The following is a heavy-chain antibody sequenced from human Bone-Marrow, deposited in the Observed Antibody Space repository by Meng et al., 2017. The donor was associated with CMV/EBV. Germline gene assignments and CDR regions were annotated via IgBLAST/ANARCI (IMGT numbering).Heavy chain of an antibody. D-gene: IGHD3-10*01. CDR1: GYTFTGYY. J-gene: IGHJ4*02. V-gene: IGHV1-2*02. CDR3: AADSGGSGSYFNAN. Sequence: ASVKVSCKASGYTFTGYYMHWVRQAPGQGLEWMGWINPNSGGTNYAQKFQGRVTMTRDTSISTAYMELSRLRSDDTAVYYCAADSGGSGSYFNANWGQGTLVTVSS. CDR2: INPNSGGT.